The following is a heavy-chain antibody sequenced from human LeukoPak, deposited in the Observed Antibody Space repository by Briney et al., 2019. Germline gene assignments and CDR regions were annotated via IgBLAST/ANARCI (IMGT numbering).Heavy chain of an antibody. CDR1: GGSISGSRYY. D-gene: IGHD3-3*01. Sequence: SETLSLTCTVSGGSISGSRYYWGWIRHPPGNGLEWSGSMYYSGSTYYNPSLKSRVTISVDTSKNQFSLKLSSVTAADTAVYYCARVDYDFWSGYYRGRYFDYWGQGTLVTVSS. J-gene: IGHJ4*02. CDR2: MYYSGST. CDR3: ARVDYDFWSGYYRGRYFDY. V-gene: IGHV4-39*07.